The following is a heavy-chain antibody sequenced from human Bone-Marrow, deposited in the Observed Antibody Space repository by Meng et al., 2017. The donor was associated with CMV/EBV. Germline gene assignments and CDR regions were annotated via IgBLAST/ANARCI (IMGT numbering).Heavy chain of an antibody. V-gene: IGHV3-21*01. D-gene: IGHD1-20*01. J-gene: IGHJ6*02. Sequence: GGSLRLSCAASGFTISSYSMNWVRQAPGKGLEWVSSISSSSSYIYYADSVKGRFTISRDNAKNSLYRQMNSLRAEDTAVYYCARDNPIWLTGPSYYYYGMDVWGQGTTVTVSS. CDR2: ISSSSSYI. CDR3: ARDNPIWLTGPSYYYYGMDV. CDR1: GFTISSYS.